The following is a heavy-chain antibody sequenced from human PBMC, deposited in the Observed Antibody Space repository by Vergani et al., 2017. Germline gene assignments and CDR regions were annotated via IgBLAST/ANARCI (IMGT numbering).Heavy chain of an antibody. Sequence: QLQLQESGPGLVKPSETLSLTCTVSGGSISSSSYYWGWIRQPPGKGLEWIGYIYYSGSTYYNPSLKSRVTISVDTSKNQFSLKLSSVTAADTAVYYCARGKYQRLSGKVFDYWGQGTLVTVSS. CDR1: GGSISSSSYY. V-gene: IGHV4-30-4*08. J-gene: IGHJ4*02. D-gene: IGHD2-2*01. CDR2: IYYSGST. CDR3: ARGKYQRLSGKVFDY.